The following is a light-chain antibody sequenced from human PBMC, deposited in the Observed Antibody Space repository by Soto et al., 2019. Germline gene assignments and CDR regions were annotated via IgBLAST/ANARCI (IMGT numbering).Light chain of an antibody. CDR2: DVS. V-gene: IGLV2-14*01. CDR1: SSDVGGYNY. J-gene: IGLJ2*01. Sequence: QPVLTQPASVSGSPRQSITISCTGTSSDVGGYNYVSWYQQHPGKAPKLMIYDVSNRPSGVSTRFSGSKSGNTASLTISGLQAEDEADYYCSSYASSSTPVVFGGGTKLTVL. CDR3: SSYASSSTPVV.